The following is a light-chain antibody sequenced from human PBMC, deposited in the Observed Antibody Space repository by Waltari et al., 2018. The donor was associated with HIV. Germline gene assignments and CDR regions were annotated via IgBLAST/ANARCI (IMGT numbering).Light chain of an antibody. Sequence: QSVLTQPPSVSGAPGQRVTIACTGGSSNIAAGYDVHWYRKFPGTAPKLLINDTKKPPSGVPDRFSGSKSGTSASLAITGLQAEDEADYYCQSFDSSLSAVIFGGGTKLTVL. V-gene: IGLV1-40*01. CDR1: SSNIAAGYD. CDR3: QSFDSSLSAVI. J-gene: IGLJ2*01. CDR2: DTK.